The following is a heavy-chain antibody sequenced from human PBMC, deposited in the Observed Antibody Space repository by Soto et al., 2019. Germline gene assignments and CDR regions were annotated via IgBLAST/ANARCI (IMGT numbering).Heavy chain of an antibody. Sequence: SVKVSCKASGGGNLRDYRTTWVRRAPGQGLEWMGGIIPKLGSANYAQNFQGRVTVTADESTNTVYMELRSLRSDDTAVYYGARGGDGYNFGAVYRGQGTPVTGSS. J-gene: IGHJ4*02. D-gene: IGHD2-21*01. CDR1: GGGNLRDYR. CDR3: ARGGDGYNFGAVY. V-gene: IGHV1-69*13. CDR2: IIPKLGSA.